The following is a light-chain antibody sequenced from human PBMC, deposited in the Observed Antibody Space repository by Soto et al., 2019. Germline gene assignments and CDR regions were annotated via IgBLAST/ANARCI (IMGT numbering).Light chain of an antibody. CDR2: EVT. CDR1: SGDVGAYRF. CDR3: SSYAGNNNVI. Sequence: QSVLTQPPSASGSPGQSVTISCTGTSGDVGAYRFVSWYQQHPGKAPKLLIYEVTKRPSGVPDRFSAATSGNPASLTVSGLQADDEADYYCSSYAGNNNVIFGGGTKVTVL. V-gene: IGLV2-8*01. J-gene: IGLJ2*01.